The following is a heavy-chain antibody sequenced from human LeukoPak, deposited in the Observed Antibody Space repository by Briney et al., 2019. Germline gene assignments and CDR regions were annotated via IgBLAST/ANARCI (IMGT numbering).Heavy chain of an antibody. CDR1: GDSVSSNSDA. Sequence: QTLSLTCAISGDSVSSNSDAWNWIRQSPSRGLEWLGRTYYSSRWYNDFAVSVKSRIIINPDTSKNQFSLHRNSVTPEDTAVYYGARDEYGYYLDYWGQGTLVTVSS. V-gene: IGHV6-1*01. CDR3: ARDEYGYYLDY. CDR2: TYYSSRWYN. J-gene: IGHJ4*02. D-gene: IGHD2-2*01.